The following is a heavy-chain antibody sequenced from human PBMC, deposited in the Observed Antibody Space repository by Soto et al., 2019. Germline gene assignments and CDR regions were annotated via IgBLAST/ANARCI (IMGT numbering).Heavy chain of an antibody. J-gene: IGHJ3*02. D-gene: IGHD3-22*01. Sequence: QVQLVESGGGVVQPGRSLRLSCAASGFTFSSYGMHWVRQAPGKGLEWVAVIWYDGSNKYYADSVKDRFTISRDNSKNTLYLQMNSLRAEDTAVYYCARDRGNYDSSGYYHSDAFDIWGQGTMVTVSS. CDR3: ARDRGNYDSSGYYHSDAFDI. CDR1: GFTFSSYG. V-gene: IGHV3-33*01. CDR2: IWYDGSNK.